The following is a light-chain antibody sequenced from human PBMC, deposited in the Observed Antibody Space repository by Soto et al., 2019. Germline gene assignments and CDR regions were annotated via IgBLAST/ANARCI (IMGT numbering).Light chain of an antibody. CDR3: QQYGSSPPST. CDR2: AAS. Sequence: EIVLTQSPGTLSSSPGERATLSCRASQSVSSSYLAWYQLRPGQAPRLLIYAASSRATGIPDRFSGSGSGTDLTLTISRLEPEDFAVYYCQQYGSSPPSTFGQGTKLEIK. CDR1: QSVSSSY. V-gene: IGKV3-20*01. J-gene: IGKJ2*01.